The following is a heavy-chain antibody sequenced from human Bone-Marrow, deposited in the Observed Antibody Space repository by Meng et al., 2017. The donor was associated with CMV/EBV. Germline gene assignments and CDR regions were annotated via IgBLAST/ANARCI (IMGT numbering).Heavy chain of an antibody. CDR3: AREPPTITTTTPFCHGMDV. CDR1: LTNYF. J-gene: IGHJ6*02. CDR2: IHPIPAST. V-gene: IGHV1-46*01. Sequence: LTNYFIHWVRQAPGQGLEWMGIIHPIPASTIYAQKFQDRVTMTLDTSTSTVYMDLSSLTFEDTAVYYCAREPPTITTTTPFCHGMDVWGQGTTVTVSS. D-gene: IGHD4-11*01.